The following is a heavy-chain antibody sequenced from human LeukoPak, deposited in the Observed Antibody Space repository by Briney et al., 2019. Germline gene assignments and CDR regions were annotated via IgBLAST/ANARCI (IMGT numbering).Heavy chain of an antibody. Sequence: ASVTVSCKASAYTFTSYDINWVRQAPGQGLEWMGWMNPNSGNTDYAQRFQGRVTITRDNSISTAYMELSNLTSEDTAVYFCARVSGFERKDSFSYWGQGTLVTVSS. D-gene: IGHD5-12*01. J-gene: IGHJ4*02. CDR3: ARVSGFERKDSFSY. V-gene: IGHV1-8*01. CDR2: MNPNSGNT. CDR1: AYTFTSYD.